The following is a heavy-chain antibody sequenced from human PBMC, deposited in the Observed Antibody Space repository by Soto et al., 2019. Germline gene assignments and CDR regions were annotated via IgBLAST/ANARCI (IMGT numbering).Heavy chain of an antibody. J-gene: IGHJ5*02. CDR2: MNPNSGNT. CDR3: ARDLYYDSSGYSHPNWFDP. V-gene: IGHV1-8*01. Sequence: GASVKVSCKASGYTFTSYDINWVRQATGQGLEWMGWMNPNSGNTGYAQKFQGRVTMTRDTSTSTAYMELSSLRSEDTAVYYCARDLYYDSSGYSHPNWFDPWGQGTLVTVSS. D-gene: IGHD3-22*01. CDR1: GYTFTSYD.